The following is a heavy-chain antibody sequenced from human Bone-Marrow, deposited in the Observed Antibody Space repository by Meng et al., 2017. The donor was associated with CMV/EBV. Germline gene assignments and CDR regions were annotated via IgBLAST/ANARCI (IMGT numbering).Heavy chain of an antibody. J-gene: IGHJ3*02. V-gene: IGHV4-39*07. CDR3: ARDGGGCSNGICYSNGDAFDI. Sequence: SETLSLTCTVSGGSISSSSYYWGWIRQPPGKGLEWIGSIYYSGSAHYNPSLQSRVTITVDTSKNQFSLRLSSVTAADTAVYYCARDGGGCSNGICYSNGDAFDIWGQGTMVTVSS. CDR1: GGSISSSSYY. CDR2: IYYSGSA. D-gene: IGHD2-8*01.